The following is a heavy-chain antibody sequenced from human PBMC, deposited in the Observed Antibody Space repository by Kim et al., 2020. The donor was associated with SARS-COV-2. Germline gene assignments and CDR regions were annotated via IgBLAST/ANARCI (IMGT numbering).Heavy chain of an antibody. V-gene: IGHV1-3*01. Sequence: SQKFQGRVTITRDTSASTAYMELSSLRSEETAVYYCARSELLWFGEFSDYWGQGTLVTVSS. J-gene: IGHJ4*02. CDR3: ARSELLWFGEFSDY. D-gene: IGHD3-10*01.